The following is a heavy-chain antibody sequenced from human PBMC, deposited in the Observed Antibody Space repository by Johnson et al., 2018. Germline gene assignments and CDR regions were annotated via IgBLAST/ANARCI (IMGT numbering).Heavy chain of an antibody. J-gene: IGHJ4*02. CDR2: IWPDGSNQ. Sequence: QVQLVQSGGGVVQPGGSLRVSCAASGFTFMTYGMHWVRQAPGTGLEWVAAIWPDGSNQYYTDSEKGRFTISRDNSENPLYLQMNSLRAEDTAVYYCARHNNDHDWDYWGQGTLVTVSS. CDR1: GFTFMTYG. CDR3: ARHNNDHDWDY. D-gene: IGHD3-3*01. V-gene: IGHV3-33*01.